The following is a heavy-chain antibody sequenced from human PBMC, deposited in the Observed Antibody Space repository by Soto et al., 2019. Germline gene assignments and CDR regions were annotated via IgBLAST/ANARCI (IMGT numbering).Heavy chain of an antibody. Sequence: PSETPSLTCAVSGGPISSGGYSWSWIRQPPGKGLEWIGYIYYSGSTNYNPSLKSRVTISVDTSKNQFSLKVRSVTAADTAVYYCARRYGGNFDYWGQGTLVTVSS. CDR3: ARRYGGNFDY. V-gene: IGHV4-61*08. J-gene: IGHJ4*02. D-gene: IGHD1-26*01. CDR1: GGPISSGGYS. CDR2: IYYSGST.